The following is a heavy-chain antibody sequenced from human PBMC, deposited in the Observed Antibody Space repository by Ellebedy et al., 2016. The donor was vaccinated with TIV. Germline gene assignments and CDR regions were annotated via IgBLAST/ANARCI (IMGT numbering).Heavy chain of an antibody. J-gene: IGHJ4*02. CDR3: AKVTAWYSSSWYMGN. CDR1: GFTFSSYA. V-gene: IGHV3-23*01. Sequence: GGSLRLSXAASGFTFSSYAMSWVRQAPGKGLEWVSAIGGSGGRTYYADSVKGRFTISRDNSKNTLYLQMNSLRAEDTAAYYCAKVTAWYSSSWYMGNWGQGTLVTVSS. CDR2: IGGSGGRT. D-gene: IGHD6-13*01.